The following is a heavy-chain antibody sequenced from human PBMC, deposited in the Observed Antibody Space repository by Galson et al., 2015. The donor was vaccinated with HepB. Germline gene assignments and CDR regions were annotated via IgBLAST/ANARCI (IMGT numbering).Heavy chain of an antibody. J-gene: IGHJ4*01. CDR2: INQDGSEK. V-gene: IGHV3-7*01. CDR1: GFIFSRLW. D-gene: IGHD3-22*01. Sequence: SLRLSCAASGFIFSRLWMSWVRQAPGKGLEWVANINQDGSEKYYVDSVKGRFTISRDNAKNSLYPHMSSLRAEDTAVYYCARGLANYYDSTGFLYYFDYWGHGTLVTVSS. CDR3: ARGLANYYDSTGFLYYFDY.